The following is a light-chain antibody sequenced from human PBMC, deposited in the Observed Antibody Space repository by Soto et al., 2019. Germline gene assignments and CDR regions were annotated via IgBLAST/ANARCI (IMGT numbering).Light chain of an antibody. Sequence: IQMTQSPSSLSGAVEGRVTITCRASKGIKNDLNWYQQKPGKAPQLLIYGASTLQRGVPSRFSGSGSGIDFTLTISSLQPEDFATYYCLQDFKYPRTFGPGTKVDIK. J-gene: IGKJ3*01. CDR1: KGIKND. CDR2: GAS. CDR3: LQDFKYPRT. V-gene: IGKV1-6*01.